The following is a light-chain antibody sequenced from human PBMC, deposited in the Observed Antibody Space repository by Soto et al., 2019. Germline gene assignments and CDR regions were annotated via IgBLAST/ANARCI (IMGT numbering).Light chain of an antibody. CDR1: QNISVW. CDR3: QQYDSSSPT. CDR2: DAS. J-gene: IGKJ2*01. V-gene: IGKV1-5*01. Sequence: DIQMTQSPSTLSASVGDGVTITCRASQNISVWLAWYQQRPGKAPKFLIYDASSLETGVPSRFSVSGSGTEFTLTIRSLQPDDFATYYCQQYDSSSPTFGQGTKLEIK.